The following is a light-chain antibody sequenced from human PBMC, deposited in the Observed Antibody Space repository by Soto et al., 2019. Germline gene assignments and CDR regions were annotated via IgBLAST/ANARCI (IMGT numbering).Light chain of an antibody. Sequence: EIVLTQSPGTLSLSPGERATLSCRASQSVSSSFVAWFQQKPGQAPRLLVYGASSRATGIPERFSGSVSETDFTLSISRLEPEDFAVYYCQHYGNSPLTFGQGTRLEIK. CDR1: QSVSSSF. V-gene: IGKV3-20*01. J-gene: IGKJ5*01. CDR3: QHYGNSPLT. CDR2: GAS.